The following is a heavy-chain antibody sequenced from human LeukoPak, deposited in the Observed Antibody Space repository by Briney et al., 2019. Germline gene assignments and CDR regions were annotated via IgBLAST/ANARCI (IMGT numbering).Heavy chain of an antibody. D-gene: IGHD6-19*01. Sequence: PGGSLRLSCAASGFTVSSNHMSWVRQAPGKGLEWVSVIYSGGSTYYADSVKGRFTISRDNSKNTLYLQMNSLRAEDTAVYYCASLSSGWYRLPYWDQGTLVTVSS. CDR2: IYSGGST. J-gene: IGHJ4*02. CDR1: GFTVSSNH. CDR3: ASLSSGWYRLPY. V-gene: IGHV3-53*01.